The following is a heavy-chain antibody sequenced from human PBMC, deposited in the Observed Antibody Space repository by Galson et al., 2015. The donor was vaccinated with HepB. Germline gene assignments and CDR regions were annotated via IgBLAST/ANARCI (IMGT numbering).Heavy chain of an antibody. CDR2: ITPVFDTA. CDR3: ARGYDSGDCSYHY. V-gene: IGHV1-69*13. CDR1: GGTFSNSA. Sequence: SVKVSCKASGGTFSNSAISWVRQAPGQGLEWLGGITPVFDTAHYAQKFQGRVTITADESTSTAYMELSSLTLEGTAVYFCARGYDSGDCSYHYWGQGTRVTVSS. D-gene: IGHD3-10*01. J-gene: IGHJ4*02.